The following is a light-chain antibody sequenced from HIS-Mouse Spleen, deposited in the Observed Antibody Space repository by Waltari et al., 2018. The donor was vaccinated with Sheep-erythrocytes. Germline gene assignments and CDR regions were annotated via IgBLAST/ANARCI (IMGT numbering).Light chain of an antibody. Sequence: CSGSSSNIGSNYVYWYQQLPGTAPKLLIYRNNQRPSGVPDRFSGSKSGTSASLAISGLRSEDGADYYCAAWDDSLSGNWVFGGGTKLTVL. J-gene: IGLJ3*02. CDR1: SSNIGSNY. CDR3: AAWDDSLSGNWV. V-gene: IGLV1-47*01. CDR2: RNN.